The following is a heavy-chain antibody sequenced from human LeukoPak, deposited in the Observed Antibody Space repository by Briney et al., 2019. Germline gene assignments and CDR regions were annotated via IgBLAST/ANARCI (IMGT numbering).Heavy chain of an antibody. D-gene: IGHD3-10*01. CDR1: GGSISSGDYY. J-gene: IGHJ4*02. CDR3: ARVSFYGSGKYYFDY. CDR2: IYYSGST. Sequence: SETLSLTCTVSGGSISSGDYYWSWIRQPPGKGLEWIGYIYYSGSTNYNPSLKSRVTISVDTSKNQFSLKLSSVTAADTAVYYCARVSFYGSGKYYFDYWGQGTLVTVSS. V-gene: IGHV4-30-4*01.